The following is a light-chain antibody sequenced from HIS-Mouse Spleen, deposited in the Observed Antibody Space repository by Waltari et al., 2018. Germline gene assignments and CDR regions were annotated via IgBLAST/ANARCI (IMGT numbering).Light chain of an antibody. CDR3: CSYAGSSTWV. V-gene: IGLV2-23*01. J-gene: IGLJ3*02. Sequence: QSALTQPASVSGSPGQSITIPCTGTSSDVGSYNLVSWYQQPPGKAPNLRIYEGSKRPSGVSNRFSGSKSGNTASLTISGLQAEDEADYYCCSYAGSSTWVFGGGTKLTVL. CDR1: SSDVGSYNL. CDR2: EGS.